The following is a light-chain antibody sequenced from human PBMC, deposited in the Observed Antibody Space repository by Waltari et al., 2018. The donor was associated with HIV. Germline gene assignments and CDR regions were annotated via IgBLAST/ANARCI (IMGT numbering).Light chain of an antibody. V-gene: IGLV2-11*01. J-gene: IGLJ1*01. CDR1: ASDVGGYTY. Sequence: QSALTQPRSVSGSPGQSVTISCTGSASDVGGYTYVSWYQQHPGKAPKLLIYDVNKRPSGVPVRFSGSKSGNTASLTISGLQTEDEADYYCCSYAGSSYVFGTETNVTVL. CDR2: DVN. CDR3: CSYAGSSYV.